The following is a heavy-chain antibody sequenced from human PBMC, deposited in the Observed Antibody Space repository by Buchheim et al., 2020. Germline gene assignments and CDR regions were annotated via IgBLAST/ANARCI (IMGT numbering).Heavy chain of an antibody. CDR2: IVSSGSTI. CDR3: ARTRPGAVKWLQFDY. D-gene: IGHD5-24*01. Sequence: EVQLVESGGGLVQPGGSLRLSCAAPGFTFSSYEMNWVRQAPGKGLEWVSYIVSSGSTIYYADSVKGRFTISRDNAKNSLYLQMNSLRAEDTAVYYCARTRPGAVKWLQFDYWGQGT. J-gene: IGHJ4*02. CDR1: GFTFSSYE. V-gene: IGHV3-48*03.